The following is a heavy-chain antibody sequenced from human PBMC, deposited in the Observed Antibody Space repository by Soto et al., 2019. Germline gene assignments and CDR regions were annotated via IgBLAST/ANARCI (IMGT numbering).Heavy chain of an antibody. J-gene: IGHJ3*02. V-gene: IGHV3-7*05. CDR1: GFTLSAYW. CDR2: INRDGSKK. CDR3: ARDVSTGSSSLYLDAFDI. Sequence: EVQLEESGGDLVQPGGSLRLSCAASGFTLSAYWMTWVRQAPGTGLEWVANINRDGSKKSYLDSVRGRFTISRDNVGNSLYLQMDSLRADDTALYYSARDVSTGSSSLYLDAFDIWGQGTMVTVSS. D-gene: IGHD6-13*01.